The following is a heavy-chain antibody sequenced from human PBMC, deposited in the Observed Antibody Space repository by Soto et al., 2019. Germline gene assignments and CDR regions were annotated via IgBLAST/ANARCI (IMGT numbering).Heavy chain of an antibody. J-gene: IGHJ6*03. D-gene: IGHD6-13*01. CDR3: AKAPAAAGPIDYYYYRDV. V-gene: IGHV3-23*01. CDR1: GFTFSSYA. Sequence: EVQLLESGGGLVQPGGSLRLSCAASGFTFSSYAMSWVRQAPGKGLEWVSAISGSGGSTYYANSVKGRVTISRDSSKDALYLQLNSLRDEDPAVYYCAKAPAAAGPIDYYYYRDVWGKGTTVTVSS. CDR2: ISGSGGST.